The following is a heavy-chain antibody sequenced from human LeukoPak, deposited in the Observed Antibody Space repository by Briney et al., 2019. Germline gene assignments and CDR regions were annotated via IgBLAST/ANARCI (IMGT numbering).Heavy chain of an antibody. CDR3: ERNGPSGDIDF. CDR2: IDPTDSST. D-gene: IGHD3-10*01. J-gene: IGHJ4*02. V-gene: IGHV5-10-1*01. Sequence: GESLKISCEAIGYTFTNSWTSWGRQMAGEGVEGMGRIDPTDSSTTAHPSFEGLVSISVDTSITAAYVQWYSLKASDTAIYYCERNGPSGDIDFWGQGTLVTVSS. CDR1: GYTFTNSW.